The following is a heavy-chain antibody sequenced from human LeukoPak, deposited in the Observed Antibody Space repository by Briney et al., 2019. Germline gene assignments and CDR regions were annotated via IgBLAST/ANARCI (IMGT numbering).Heavy chain of an antibody. CDR2: ISPTSGGT. CDR3: ARIVVVTAIHDY. V-gene: IGHV1-2*02. CDR1: GYTFTGYY. Sequence: ASVKVSCKASGYTFTGYYMHWVRQAPGQGLEWMGWISPTSGGTNYAQKFQGRVTMTTDTSTSTAYMELRSLRSDDTAVYYCARIVVVTAIHDYWGQGTLVTVSS. J-gene: IGHJ4*02. D-gene: IGHD2-21*02.